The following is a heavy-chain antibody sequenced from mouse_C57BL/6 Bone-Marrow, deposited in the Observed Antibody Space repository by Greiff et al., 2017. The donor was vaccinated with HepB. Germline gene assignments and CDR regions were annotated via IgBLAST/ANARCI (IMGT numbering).Heavy chain of an antibody. J-gene: IGHJ3*01. CDR2: ISSGSSTI. D-gene: IGHD2-2*01. V-gene: IGHV5-17*01. Sequence: EVQGVESGGGLVKPGGSLKLSCAASGFTFSDYGMHWVRQAPEKGLEWVAYISSGSSTINYADTVKGRFTLSRDNAKNTLFLQMTSLRSEDTAMYYRERDYGYSDWFAYWGQGTLVTVSA. CDR1: GFTFSDYG. CDR3: ERDYGYSDWFAY.